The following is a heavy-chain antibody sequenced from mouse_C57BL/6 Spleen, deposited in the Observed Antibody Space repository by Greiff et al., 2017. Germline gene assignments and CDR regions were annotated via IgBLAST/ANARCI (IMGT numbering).Heavy chain of an antibody. J-gene: IGHJ3*01. V-gene: IGHV5-9*01. CDR1: GFTFSSYT. CDR2: ISGGGGNT. D-gene: IGHD2-4*01. Sequence: EVKLMESGGGLVKPGGSLKLSCAASGFTFSSYTMSWVRQTPEKRLEWVATISGGGGNTYYPDSVKGRFTISRDNAKNTLYLQMSSLRSEDTALYYCARHYDYDSWFAYWGQGTLVTVSA. CDR3: ARHYDYDSWFAY.